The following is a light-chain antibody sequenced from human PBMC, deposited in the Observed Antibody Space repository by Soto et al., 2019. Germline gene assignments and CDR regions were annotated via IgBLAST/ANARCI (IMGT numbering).Light chain of an antibody. CDR1: QSIGSW. V-gene: IGKV1-5*03. CDR3: QHYNSYSEA. Sequence: DIQVTQSPSTLSASVGDRVTITCRASQSIGSWLAWYQQKPGRAPNLLIYKASTLKSGVPSRFSGSGSGTEFALTIGSLQPDDFATYYCQHYNSYSEAFGQGTKVDIK. CDR2: KAS. J-gene: IGKJ1*01.